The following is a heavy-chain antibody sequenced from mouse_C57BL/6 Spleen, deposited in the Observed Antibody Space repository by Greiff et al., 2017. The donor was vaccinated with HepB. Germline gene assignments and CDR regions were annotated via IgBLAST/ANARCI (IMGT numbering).Heavy chain of an antibody. J-gene: IGHJ2*01. D-gene: IGHD2-3*01. V-gene: IGHV1-52*01. CDR2: IDPSDSET. Sequence: QVQLKQPGAELVRPGSSVKLSCKASGYTFTSYWMHWVKQRPIQGLEWIGNIDPSDSETHYNQKFKDKATLTVDKSSSTAYMQLSSLTSEDSAVYYCARGYDGYPFDYWGQGTTLTVSS. CDR3: ARGYDGYPFDY. CDR1: GYTFTSYW.